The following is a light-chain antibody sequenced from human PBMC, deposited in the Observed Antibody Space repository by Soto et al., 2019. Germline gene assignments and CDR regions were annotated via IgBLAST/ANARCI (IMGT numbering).Light chain of an antibody. J-gene: IGLJ1*01. Sequence: QSVLTQPPSVSGAPGQRVTISCTESSSNIGAGYDVHWYQQLPGTAPKLLIYGNSNRPSGVPDRFSGSKSGTSVSLAITGLQAEDEADYYCQSYDSSLSGYVFGTGTKLTVL. CDR2: GNS. CDR3: QSYDSSLSGYV. CDR1: SSNIGAGYD. V-gene: IGLV1-40*01.